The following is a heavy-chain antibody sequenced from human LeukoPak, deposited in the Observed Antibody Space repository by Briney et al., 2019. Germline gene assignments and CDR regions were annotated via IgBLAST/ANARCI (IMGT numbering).Heavy chain of an antibody. CDR1: GFTFSSYA. CDR3: AKDAPSVVVVAAADNFDY. CDR2: ISGSGGST. D-gene: IGHD2-15*01. V-gene: IGHV3-23*01. Sequence: GGSLRLSCAASGFTFSSYAMSWVRQAPGKGLEWVSAISGSGGSTYYADSVKGRFTISRDNSKNTLYLQMNSLRAEDTAVYYCAKDAPSVVVVAAADNFDYWGQGTLVTVSS. J-gene: IGHJ4*02.